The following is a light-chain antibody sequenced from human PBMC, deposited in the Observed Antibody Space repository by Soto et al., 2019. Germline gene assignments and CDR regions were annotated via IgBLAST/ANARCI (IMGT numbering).Light chain of an antibody. CDR3: QKYSSLPPWT. Sequence: DIQMTQSPSSLSASVGDRVTITCRASQGIRNYLAWYQQKPGKVPKLLIYVASTLQSGVPSRFSGSGSGTDFTLTISSLQPEDVATYYCQKYSSLPPWTFGQGTKVEIK. CDR2: VAS. CDR1: QGIRNY. J-gene: IGKJ1*01. V-gene: IGKV1-27*01.